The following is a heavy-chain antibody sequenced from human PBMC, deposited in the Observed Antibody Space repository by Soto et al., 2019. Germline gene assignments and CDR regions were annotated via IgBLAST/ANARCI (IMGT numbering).Heavy chain of an antibody. CDR3: ARGVVAGVGYYYGMDV. J-gene: IGHJ6*02. CDR2: INHSGST. D-gene: IGHD2-15*01. CDR1: GGSFSGYY. Sequence: SETLSLTCAVYGGSFSGYYWSWIRQPPGKGLEWIGEINHSGSTNYNPSLKSRVTISVDTCKNQFSLKLSSVTAADTAVYYCARGVVAGVGYYYGMDVWGQGTTVTVSS. V-gene: IGHV4-34*01.